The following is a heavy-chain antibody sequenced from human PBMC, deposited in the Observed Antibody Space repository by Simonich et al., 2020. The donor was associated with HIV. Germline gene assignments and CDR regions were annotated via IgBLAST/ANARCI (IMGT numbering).Heavy chain of an antibody. J-gene: IGHJ4*02. CDR3: TRVPDLGYSYGSFDS. CDR2: IRSKAYGGTT. D-gene: IGHD5-18*01. CDR1: GFTFGDYA. Sequence: EVQLVESGGGLVQPGRSLRLSCTASGFTFGDYAMSWFRQAPGKGLEWDGFIRSKAYGGTTEYAASVKGRFTISRDDSKSIAYLQMNSLKTEDTAVYYCTRVPDLGYSYGSFDSWGQGTLVTVSS. V-gene: IGHV3-49*03.